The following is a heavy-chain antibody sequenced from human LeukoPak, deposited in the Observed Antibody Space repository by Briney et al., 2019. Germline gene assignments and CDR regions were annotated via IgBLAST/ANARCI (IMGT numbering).Heavy chain of an antibody. CDR3: ATGQQLVRRAYYYYGMDV. V-gene: IGHV1-24*01. D-gene: IGHD6-13*01. CDR1: GYTLTELS. J-gene: IGHJ6*02. CDR2: FDPEDGET. Sequence: ASVTVSCKVSGYTLTELSMHWVRRAPGKGLEWMGGFDPEDGETIYAQKFQGRVTMTEDTSTDTAYMELSSLRSEDTAVYYCATGQQLVRRAYYYYGMDVWGQGTTVTVSS.